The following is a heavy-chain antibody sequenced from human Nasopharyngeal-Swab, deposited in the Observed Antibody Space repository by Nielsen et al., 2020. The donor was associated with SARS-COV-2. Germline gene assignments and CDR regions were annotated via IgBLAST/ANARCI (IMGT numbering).Heavy chain of an antibody. J-gene: IGHJ5*02. CDR3: ARGLSSYSSSTRWFDP. CDR1: GGSFSGYY. V-gene: IGHV4-34*01. Sequence: ETLSLTCAVYGGSFSGYYWSWIRQPPGKGLEWIGEINHSGSTNYNPSLKSRVTISVDTSKNQFSLKLSSVTAADTAVYYCARGLSSYSSSTRWFDPWGQGTLVTVSS. CDR2: INHSGST. D-gene: IGHD6-13*01.